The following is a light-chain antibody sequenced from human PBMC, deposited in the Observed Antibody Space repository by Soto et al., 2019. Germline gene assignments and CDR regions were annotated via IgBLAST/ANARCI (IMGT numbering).Light chain of an antibody. J-gene: IGKJ5*01. Sequence: DIQMTQSPSSLSASVGDRVTITCRASESINRHLNWYQQKPGKAPQRLIYAASSLQNGVPARFSGSGSGTDFTLTISNLQPEDFATYYCQQSYSTLSITFGQGTRLEIK. CDR3: QQSYSTLSIT. CDR2: AAS. CDR1: ESINRH. V-gene: IGKV1-39*01.